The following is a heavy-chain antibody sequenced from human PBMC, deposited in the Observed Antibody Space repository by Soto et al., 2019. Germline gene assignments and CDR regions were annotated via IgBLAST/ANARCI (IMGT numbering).Heavy chain of an antibody. CDR1: GYTFTNYA. Sequence: ASVKVSCKASGYTFTNYAIHWVRQAPGQRLEWMGSINAGNGHTKYSQKFQGRVTITSDTSASTAYMELSTLRSEDTALYYCARDNLRVATDYWGQGTLVTVSS. D-gene: IGHD2-15*01. CDR3: ARDNLRVATDY. J-gene: IGHJ4*02. V-gene: IGHV1-3*01. CDR2: INAGNGHT.